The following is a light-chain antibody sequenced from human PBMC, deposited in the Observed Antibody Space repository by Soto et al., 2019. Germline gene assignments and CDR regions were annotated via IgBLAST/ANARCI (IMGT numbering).Light chain of an antibody. CDR2: SNN. Sequence: QSVLTQPPSASGTPGQRVTISCSGRSSNIGSNAVNWYQQLPGTAPKLLIYSNNQRPSGVPDRFSGSKSGTSASLAISGLQSEDEADYYCAAWDDSLKGVLFGGGTQLTVL. CDR1: SSNIGSNA. J-gene: IGLJ2*01. V-gene: IGLV1-44*01. CDR3: AAWDDSLKGVL.